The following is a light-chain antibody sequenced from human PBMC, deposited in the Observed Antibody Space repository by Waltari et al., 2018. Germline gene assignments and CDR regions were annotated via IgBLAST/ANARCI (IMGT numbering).Light chain of an antibody. Sequence: DIQMTRSPSYLSASVGDRVTITCRASQSISSYLNWYQQKPGKAPKLLIYAASSLHSGVPSRFSGSGSGTDFSLTISSLQPEDFATYYCQQSYSTPLTFGPGTKVDIK. J-gene: IGKJ3*01. CDR3: QQSYSTPLT. CDR1: QSISSY. V-gene: IGKV1-39*01. CDR2: AAS.